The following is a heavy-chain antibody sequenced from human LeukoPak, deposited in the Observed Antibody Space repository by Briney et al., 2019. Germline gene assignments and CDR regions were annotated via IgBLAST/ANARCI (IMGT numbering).Heavy chain of an antibody. J-gene: IGHJ5*02. D-gene: IGHD1-14*01. Sequence: SVKVSCKASGGTFSSYAISWVRQAPGQGLEWMGGIIPIFGTANYAQKFQGRVTITADESTSTAYMELSSLRSEDTAVYYCARGQSRKTLSWFDPWGQGTLVTVSS. CDR3: ARGQSRKTLSWFDP. CDR2: IIPIFGTA. CDR1: GGTFSSYA. V-gene: IGHV1-69*13.